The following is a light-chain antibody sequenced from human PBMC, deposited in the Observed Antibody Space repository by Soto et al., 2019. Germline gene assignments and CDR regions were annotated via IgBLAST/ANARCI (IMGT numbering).Light chain of an antibody. CDR3: SSYTSSSTYV. Sequence: QSALTQPASVSGSPGQSITISCTGTSSDVGGYNYVSWYQQHPGKAPKLMIYEVSNRPSGVSNRFSGSKSGNTASLTISGLQAEDEADYYCSSYTSSSTYVFGPGPQVTVL. CDR2: EVS. CDR1: SSDVGGYNY. V-gene: IGLV2-14*01. J-gene: IGLJ1*01.